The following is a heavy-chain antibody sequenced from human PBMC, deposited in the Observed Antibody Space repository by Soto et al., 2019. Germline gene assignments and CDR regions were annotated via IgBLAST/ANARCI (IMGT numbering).Heavy chain of an antibody. CDR2: ITHSGST. J-gene: IGHJ6*02. CDR1: GGSFSDYY. D-gene: IGHD3-10*01. V-gene: IGHV4-34*01. Sequence: QVRLQQWGAGLLKPSETLSLTCALYGGSFSDYYWGWIRQPPGKGLECIGEITHSGSTNYSPSLKRRVTLSVHTSKEQCSLTLTSVTAADTAVYYCARGLRASFGVRLSYYYYGMGVWGQGTTVTVSS. CDR3: ARGLRASFGVRLSYYYYGMGV.